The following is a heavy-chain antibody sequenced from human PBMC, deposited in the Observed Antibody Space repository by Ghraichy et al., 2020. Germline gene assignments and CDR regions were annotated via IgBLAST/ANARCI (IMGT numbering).Heavy chain of an antibody. CDR2: IYPSGGST. CDR3: ARDPYVDTSMVRGPYALDI. Sequence: ASVKVSCKASGYIFTSYYIHWVRQAPGQGLEWMGIIYPSGGSTNYAQNFQGRVTMTRDTSTSTVYMELSSLRSEDTAVYYCARDPYVDTSMVRGPYALDIWGQGTMVTVSS. D-gene: IGHD5-18*01. CDR1: GYIFTSYY. V-gene: IGHV1-46*01. J-gene: IGHJ3*02.